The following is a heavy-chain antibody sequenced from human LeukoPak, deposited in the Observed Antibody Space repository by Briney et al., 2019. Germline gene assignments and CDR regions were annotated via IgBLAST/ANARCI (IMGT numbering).Heavy chain of an antibody. CDR3: ARNPTIDY. V-gene: IGHV3-21*01. CDR1: GFTFNKAW. CDR2: ISSSSSYI. D-gene: IGHD5-24*01. Sequence: GGSLRLSCAASGFTFNKAWMSWVRQAPGKGLEWVSSISSSSSYIYYADSVKGRFTISRDNAKNSLCLQMNSLRAEDTAVYYCARNPTIDYWGQGTLVTVSS. J-gene: IGHJ4*02.